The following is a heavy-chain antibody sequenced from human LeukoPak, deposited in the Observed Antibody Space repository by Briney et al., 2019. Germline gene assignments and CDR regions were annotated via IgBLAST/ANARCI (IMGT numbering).Heavy chain of an antibody. CDR3: TSAIRYDSSGYYYFDY. J-gene: IGHJ4*02. CDR2: IYPGDSDT. CDR1: GYSFTGYW. D-gene: IGHD3-22*01. Sequence: GKSLKISCKGPGYSFTGYWIGWVRQKPGKGLEWMGIIYPGDSDTRYSPSFQGQVTITADKSISTAYLQWSSLKASDTAMYYCTSAIRYDSSGYYYFDYWGQGTLVTVSS. V-gene: IGHV5-51*01.